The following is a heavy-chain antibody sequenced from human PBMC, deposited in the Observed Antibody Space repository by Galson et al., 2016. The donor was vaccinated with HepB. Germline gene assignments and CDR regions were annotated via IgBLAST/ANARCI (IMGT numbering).Heavy chain of an antibody. J-gene: IGHJ4*02. CDR3: ARGSYSGILNNY. CDR2: ISFDGRNK. CDR1: GFTFSTYG. Sequence: SLRLSCAASGFTFSTYGMHWVRQAPGKGLEWVAVISFDGRNKYYADSVKGRFTVSRDNSKNTLYLQMNSLRAEDTAVYYCARGSYSGILNNYWGQGTLVTVSS. D-gene: IGHD1-26*01. V-gene: IGHV3-30*03.